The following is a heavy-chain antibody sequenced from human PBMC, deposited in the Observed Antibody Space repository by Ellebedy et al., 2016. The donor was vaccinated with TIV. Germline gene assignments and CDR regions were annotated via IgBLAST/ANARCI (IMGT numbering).Heavy chain of an antibody. Sequence: MPSDTLSLTCTVSGGSISSYSWSWIRQPPGKGLEWIGYIHYSGSTNYNPSLKSRVTMSVDTSKNQFSLKLSSVTAADTAVYYCARLTRTIFGVVQTIDYWGQGTLVTVSS. D-gene: IGHD3-3*01. CDR3: ARLTRTIFGVVQTIDY. V-gene: IGHV4-59*08. CDR2: IHYSGST. J-gene: IGHJ4*02. CDR1: GGSISSYS.